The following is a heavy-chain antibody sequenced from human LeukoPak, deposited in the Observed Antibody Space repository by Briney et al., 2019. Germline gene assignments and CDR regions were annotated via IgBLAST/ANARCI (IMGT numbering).Heavy chain of an antibody. CDR2: INHSGST. D-gene: IGHD3-22*01. CDR3: ARYDSSGYNESDAFDI. Sequence: SETLSLTCAVYGGSFSGYYWSWIRQPPGKGLEWSGEINHSGSTNYNPSLKSRVTISVDTSKNQFTLKLSSVTAADTAVYYCARYDSSGYNESDAFDIWGQGTMVTVSS. V-gene: IGHV4-34*01. J-gene: IGHJ3*02. CDR1: GGSFSGYY.